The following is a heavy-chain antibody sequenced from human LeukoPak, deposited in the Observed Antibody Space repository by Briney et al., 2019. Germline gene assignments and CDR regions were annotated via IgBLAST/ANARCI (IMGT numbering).Heavy chain of an antibody. CDR2: ISAYNGNT. Sequence: ASVKVSCKASGYTFTSYGISWVRQAPGQGLEWMGWISAYNGNTNYAQKLQGRVTMTTDTSTSTAYMELRSLRSDDTAVYYCARVGDGSGSYYENWFDPWAREPWSPSPQ. D-gene: IGHD3-10*01. J-gene: IGHJ5*02. CDR1: GYTFTSYG. V-gene: IGHV1-18*04. CDR3: ARVGDGSGSYYENWFDP.